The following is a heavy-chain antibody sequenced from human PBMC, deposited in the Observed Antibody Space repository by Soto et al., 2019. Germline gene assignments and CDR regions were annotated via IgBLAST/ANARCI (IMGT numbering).Heavy chain of an antibody. V-gene: IGHV5-51*01. Sequence: GESLKISCKASGYSFIHYWIGWVRQMPGKGLEWMGIIYPGDSDTRYSPSFQGQVSISADKSISTAYLQWSSLKASDTAMYYCARPGSGSQRGYYGMEVWGQGTTVTVSS. CDR3: ARPGSGSQRGYYGMEV. CDR1: GYSFIHYW. CDR2: IYPGDSDT. J-gene: IGHJ6*02. D-gene: IGHD1-26*01.